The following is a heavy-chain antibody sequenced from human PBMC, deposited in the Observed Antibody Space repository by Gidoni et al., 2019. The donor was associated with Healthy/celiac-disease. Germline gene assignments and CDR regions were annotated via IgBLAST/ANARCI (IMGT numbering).Heavy chain of an antibody. Sequence: QITLKESGPTLVQPTQTLTLTCTCSGFSLSPSGVGVGWIRQPPGKALEWLALIYWNDDKRYSPSLKSRLTITKDTSKNQVVLTMTNMYPVDTATYYCAHSLRSYYYDSSGYYPFDYWGQGTLVTVSS. D-gene: IGHD3-22*01. J-gene: IGHJ4*02. CDR3: AHSLRSYYYDSSGYYPFDY. V-gene: IGHV2-5*01. CDR1: GFSLSPSGVG. CDR2: IYWNDDK.